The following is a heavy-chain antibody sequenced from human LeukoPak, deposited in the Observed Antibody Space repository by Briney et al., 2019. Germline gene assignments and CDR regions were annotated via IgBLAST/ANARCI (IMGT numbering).Heavy chain of an antibody. CDR1: GYSFTSYW. V-gene: IGHV5-51*01. J-gene: IGHJ4*02. D-gene: IGHD6-19*01. CDR3: ARHARIAVALGEADC. CDR2: IYPGDSDT. Sequence: GESLKISCKGSGYSFTSYWIGWVRQMPGKGLEWMGIIYPGDSDTRYSPSFQGQVTISADKSISTAYLQWSSLKASDTAMYYCARHARIAVALGEADCWGQGTLVTVSS.